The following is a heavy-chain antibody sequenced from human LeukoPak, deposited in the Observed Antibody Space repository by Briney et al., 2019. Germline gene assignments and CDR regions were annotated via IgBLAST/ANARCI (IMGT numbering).Heavy chain of an antibody. Sequence: ASVKVSCKTSGYTFTSYDIIWVRQAPGQGPEWLGWINTNTGNTHYAKSLQDRVTLTTDTSTSTAYMELRSLKSDDTAVYYCARGVSGVTPPWGQGTLVIVSS. CDR1: GYTFTSYD. J-gene: IGHJ5*02. CDR3: ARGVSGVTPP. D-gene: IGHD4-23*01. V-gene: IGHV1-18*01. CDR2: INTNTGNT.